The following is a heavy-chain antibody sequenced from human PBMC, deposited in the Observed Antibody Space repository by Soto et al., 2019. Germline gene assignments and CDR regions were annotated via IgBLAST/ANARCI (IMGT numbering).Heavy chain of an antibody. J-gene: IGHJ4*02. V-gene: IGHV4-59*08. CDR1: DGSRGSYY. Sequence: QVQLLESGPGLVKPSETLSLTCAVPDGSRGSYYWSWIRQPPGKGLEWIGYIFYTGDTKYNPSLKGRATXSXSPLRPPIPLKLNSLAPAAPAGYYCAREGGGYRFDYWGQGILVTVSS. D-gene: IGHD1-26*01. CDR2: IFYTGDT. CDR3: AREGGGYRFDY.